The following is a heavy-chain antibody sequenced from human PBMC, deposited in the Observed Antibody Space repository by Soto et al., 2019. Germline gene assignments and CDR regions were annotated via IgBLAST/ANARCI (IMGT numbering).Heavy chain of an antibody. Sequence: ASVKVSCKVSGYILTELSMHWVRQAPGKGLEWMGGFDPEDGETIYAQNFQGRVTMTEDTSTDTAYMELSSLRSEDTAVYYCADKRIAMVRGVIIPQFYFDYWGQGTLVTVSS. CDR1: GYILTELS. V-gene: IGHV1-24*01. CDR2: FDPEDGET. CDR3: ADKRIAMVRGVIIPQFYFDY. J-gene: IGHJ4*02. D-gene: IGHD3-10*01.